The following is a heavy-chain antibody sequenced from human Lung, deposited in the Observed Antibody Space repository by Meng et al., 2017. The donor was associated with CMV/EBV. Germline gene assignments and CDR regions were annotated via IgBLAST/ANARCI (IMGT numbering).Heavy chain of an antibody. CDR1: GYTFTSYD. V-gene: IGHV1-8*03. J-gene: IGHJ6*02. CDR3: ARVYTCRDDFWRNCYYYGMDV. CDR2: MNPNSGNT. D-gene: IGHD3-3*01. Sequence: ASVKVSXKASGYTFTSYDINWVRQATGQGLEWMGWMNPNSGNTGYAQKFQGRVTITRNTSISTAYMELSSLRSEDTAVYYRARVYTCRDDFWRNCYYYGMDVWGQGTTVXVSS.